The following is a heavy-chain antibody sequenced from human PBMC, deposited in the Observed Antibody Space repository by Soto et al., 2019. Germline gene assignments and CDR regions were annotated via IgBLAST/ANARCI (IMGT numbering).Heavy chain of an antibody. CDR2: TYTSGST. D-gene: IGHD2-2*02. CDR1: GFVVSSNF. V-gene: IGHV3-53*02. CDR3: AGAPQIPPNCARDV. J-gene: IGHJ6*02. Sequence: EVQLVETGGGLIQAGGSLRLSCAASGFVVSSNFMMWVRQAPGKGLECVSVTYTSGSTDYADSVKGRFTVSRDDSRNTRYFQTNIRRPNDRPVYDCAGAPQIPPNCARDVWAQGTTVIASS.